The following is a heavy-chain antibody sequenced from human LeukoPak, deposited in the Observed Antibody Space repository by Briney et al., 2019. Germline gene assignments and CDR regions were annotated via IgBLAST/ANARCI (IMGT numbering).Heavy chain of an antibody. Sequence: AETLTLTCAVSGGSISSSNWWWGGRAPPGRRLGWIGVIYYSGNTNYNPSLKSRVTISIDKSKNQFSLKLSSVTAADTAVYYCAREVRFSMVRGEIDCWGQGTLVTVSS. CDR1: GGSISSSNW. V-gene: IGHV4-4*02. D-gene: IGHD3-10*01. J-gene: IGHJ4*02. CDR2: IYYSGNT. CDR3: AREVRFSMVRGEIDC.